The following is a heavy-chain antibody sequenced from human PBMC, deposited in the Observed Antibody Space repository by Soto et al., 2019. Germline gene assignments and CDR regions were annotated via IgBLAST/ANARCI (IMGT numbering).Heavy chain of an antibody. CDR3: ARDLENCGGECSSAFDI. CDR1: GFTFSLSW. V-gene: IGHV3-74*01. J-gene: IGHJ3*02. D-gene: IGHD2-21*01. Sequence: EAQLEESGGGLVQPGGSLRLSCPAPGFTFSLSWMHWVRQGPGNRPVWVSRINSDGSITTYADSVKGRFTSSRDNAKKTLYLQMNSLTAADTAVYYCARDLENCGGECSSAFDIWGQGTMVTVSS. CDR2: INSDGSIT.